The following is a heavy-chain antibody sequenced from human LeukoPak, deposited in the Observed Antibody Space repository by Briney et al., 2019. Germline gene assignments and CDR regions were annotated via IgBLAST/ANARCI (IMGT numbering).Heavy chain of an antibody. V-gene: IGHV4-4*07. CDR2: IYSSGST. CDR3: AREGRYGDYEGY. CDR1: GGSISGYY. J-gene: IGHJ4*02. Sequence: SETLSLTCTVSGGSISGYYWSWIRQPAGKALEWIGRIYSSGSTNYNPSLKSRVTMSVDTSKNQFSQKLSSVTVADTAVYYCAREGRYGDYEGYWGQGTLVTVSS. D-gene: IGHD4-17*01.